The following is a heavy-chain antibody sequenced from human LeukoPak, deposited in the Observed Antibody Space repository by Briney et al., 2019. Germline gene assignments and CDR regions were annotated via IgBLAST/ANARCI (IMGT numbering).Heavy chain of an antibody. CDR3: ARDGDCSSTSCRNWFDP. CDR2: IYTSGST. Sequence: SETLSLTCTVSGGSISSSYWSWIRQPAGKGLGWIGRIYTSGSTNYNPSLKSRVTMTVDTSKNQFSLKLSSVTAADAVVYYCARDGDCSSTSCRNWFDPWGQGTLVTVSS. V-gene: IGHV4-4*07. J-gene: IGHJ5*02. D-gene: IGHD2-2*01. CDR1: GGSISSSY.